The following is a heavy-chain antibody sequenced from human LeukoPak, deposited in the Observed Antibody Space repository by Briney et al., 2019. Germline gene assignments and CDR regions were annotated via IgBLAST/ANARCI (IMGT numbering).Heavy chain of an antibody. Sequence: PGGSLRLPCVASGFTFSNYLMSWVRQAPGKGLEWVANIKEDGSEKYYVDSVKGRFTISRDNAKNTLYLQMNSLRAEDTAVYYCARGGVDYWGQGTLVTVSS. V-gene: IGHV3-7*01. CDR1: GFTFSNYL. D-gene: IGHD3-16*01. CDR3: ARGGVDY. J-gene: IGHJ4*02. CDR2: IKEDGSEK.